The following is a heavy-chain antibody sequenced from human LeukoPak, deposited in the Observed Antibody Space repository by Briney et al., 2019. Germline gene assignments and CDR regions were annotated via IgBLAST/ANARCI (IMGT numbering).Heavy chain of an antibody. D-gene: IGHD1-26*01. V-gene: IGHV3-74*01. J-gene: IGHJ4*02. CDR3: ATVGMGATIGY. CDR2: ISPDGTGT. CDR1: GFTFRSYW. Sequence: PGRSLRLSCAASGFTFRSYWMHWVRQAPGKGLVWVSRISPDGTGTNYADSVKGRFTISRDNAKNTLYLQMNSLRVEDTAVYYCATVGMGATIGYWGQGTLVTVSS.